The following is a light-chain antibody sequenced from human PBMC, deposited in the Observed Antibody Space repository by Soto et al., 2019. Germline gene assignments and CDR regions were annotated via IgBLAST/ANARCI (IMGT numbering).Light chain of an antibody. CDR2: DVG. Sequence: QSALTQPASVSGSPGQSITISCTGTSSDIGTYIYVSWYLQHPGKAPKLLIYDVGNRPSGVSNRFSGSKSGNTASLTISGLQAEDEDDYYCSSYTSSNSVVFGGGTKLTVL. V-gene: IGLV2-14*01. J-gene: IGLJ2*01. CDR3: SSYTSSNSVV. CDR1: SSDIGTYIY.